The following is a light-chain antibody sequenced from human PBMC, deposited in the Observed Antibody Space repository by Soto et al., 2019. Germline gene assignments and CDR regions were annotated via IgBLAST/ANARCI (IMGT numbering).Light chain of an antibody. J-gene: IGLJ3*02. CDR1: SSNIGSTT. V-gene: IGLV1-44*01. CDR3: AAWDDSLNGVV. Sequence: QSVLTQPPSASGTPGQRVTIACSGSSSNIGSTTVKWYQQLPGTAPKLLIYNNNQRPSGVPDRFSGSKSGTSASLAISGRQSEEEADYYCAAWDDSLNGVVFGGGTQLTVL. CDR2: NNN.